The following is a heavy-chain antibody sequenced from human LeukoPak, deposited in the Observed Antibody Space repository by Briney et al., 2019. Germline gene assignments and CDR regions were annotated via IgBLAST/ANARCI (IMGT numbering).Heavy chain of an antibody. CDR3: AKERVVKAIATAGFHFDY. D-gene: IGHD6-13*01. J-gene: IGHJ4*02. CDR1: EFTFGSYG. CDR2: IRFDGGNK. Sequence: GGSLRLSCAASEFTFGSYGMHWVRQAPGKGLEWVAFIRFDGGNKDYADSVKGRFTISRDNSKNTLFLQMNSLRAEDTALYFCAKERVVKAIATAGFHFDYWGQGTLVTVSS. V-gene: IGHV3-30*02.